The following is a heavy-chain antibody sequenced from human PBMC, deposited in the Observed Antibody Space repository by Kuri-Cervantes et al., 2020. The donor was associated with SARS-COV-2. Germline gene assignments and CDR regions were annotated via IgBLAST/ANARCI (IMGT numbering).Heavy chain of an antibody. Sequence: ESLKISCTVSGGSISSGSYYWSWIRQPAGKGLEWIGYISYNGSTNYSPSLKSRVTISVDTSKNQFSLKLSSVTAADTALYYCSGSGNYYTYYYMDVWGEGTTVTVSS. CDR1: GGSISSGSYY. D-gene: IGHD3-10*01. V-gene: IGHV4-61*10. CDR2: ISYNGST. J-gene: IGHJ6*03. CDR3: SGSGNYYTYYYMDV.